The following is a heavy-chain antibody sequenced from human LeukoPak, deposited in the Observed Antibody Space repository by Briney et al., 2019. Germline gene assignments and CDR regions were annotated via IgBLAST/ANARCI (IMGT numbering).Heavy chain of an antibody. CDR2: IYSGGST. J-gene: IGHJ5*02. V-gene: IGHV3-66*01. Sequence: GGSLRLSCAASGFTFSSYGMHWVRQAPGKGLEWVSVIYSGGSTYYADSVKGRFTISRDNSKNTLYLQMNSLRAEDTAVYYCASATFPMIVPWGQGTLVTVSS. CDR1: GFTFSSYG. D-gene: IGHD3-22*01. CDR3: ASATFPMIVP.